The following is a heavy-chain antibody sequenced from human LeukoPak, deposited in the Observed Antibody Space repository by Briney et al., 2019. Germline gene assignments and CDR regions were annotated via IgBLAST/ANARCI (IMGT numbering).Heavy chain of an antibody. CDR1: GFTFSSAW. CDR2: IYYSGST. J-gene: IGHJ3*02. Sequence: GSLRLSCAASGFTFSSAWMNWVRPPPGKGLEWIGYIYYSGSTYYNPSLKSRVTISVDTSKNQFSLKLSSVTAADTAVYYCARVRHIVVVTAREADGFDIWGQGTMVTVSS. V-gene: IGHV4-59*01. CDR3: ARVRHIVVVTAREADGFDI. D-gene: IGHD2-21*02.